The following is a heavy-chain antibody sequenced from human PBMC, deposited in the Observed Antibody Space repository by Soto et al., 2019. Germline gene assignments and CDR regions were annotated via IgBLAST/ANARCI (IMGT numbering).Heavy chain of an antibody. V-gene: IGHV3-49*04. CDR1: GFTFGDYA. CDR2: IRSRPYGGTT. J-gene: IGHJ4*02. D-gene: IGHD3-10*01. Sequence: PGGSLRLSCTASGFTFGDYAMSWVRQAPGKGLEWVGFIRSRPYGGTTEYAASVRGRFTISRDDSKSVAYLQMNSLKTDDTALYYCSRDGDYYASGTYGYFVYWGQGTMVTVCS. CDR3: SRDGDYYASGTYGYFVY.